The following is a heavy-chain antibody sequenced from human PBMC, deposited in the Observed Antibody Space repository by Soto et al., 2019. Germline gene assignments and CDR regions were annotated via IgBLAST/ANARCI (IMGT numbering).Heavy chain of an antibody. CDR3: ARGFGLRFLEWLLRPGFDP. CDR2: INHSGST. CDR1: GAPISSSHW. V-gene: IGHV4-4*02. J-gene: IGHJ5*02. D-gene: IGHD3-3*01. Sequence: PSETLSLTCAVAGAPISSSHWWSWVRQPPGKGLEWIGEINHSGSTNYNPSLKSRVTISVDTSKNQFSLKLSSVTAADTAVYYCARGFGLRFLEWLLRPGFDPWGQGTLVTVSS.